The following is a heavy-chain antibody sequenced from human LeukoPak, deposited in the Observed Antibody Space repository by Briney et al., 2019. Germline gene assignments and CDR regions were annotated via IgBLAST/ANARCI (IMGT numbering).Heavy chain of an antibody. D-gene: IGHD3-3*01. V-gene: IGHV1-69*05. CDR1: GGTFSSYA. CDR2: IIPIFGTA. J-gene: IGHJ4*02. Sequence: SVKVSCKASGGTFSSYAISWVRQAPGQGLEWMGRIIPIFGTANYAQKFQGRVTITTDESTSKAYMELSSLRSEDTAVYYCARSSLFGVVTGYFDYWGQGTMVTVSS. CDR3: ARSSLFGVVTGYFDY.